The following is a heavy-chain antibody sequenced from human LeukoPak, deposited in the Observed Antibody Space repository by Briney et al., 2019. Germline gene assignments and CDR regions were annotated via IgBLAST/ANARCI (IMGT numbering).Heavy chain of an antibody. CDR1: GYTFTGYY. CDR3: ATRDVVVAATEHDY. Sequence: ASVKVSCKASGYTFTGYYMHRVRQAPGQGLEWMGWINTNSGGTNYAQKFQGRVTMTRDTSISTAYVELSRLGSDDTAVYYCATRDVVVAATEHDYWGQGTLVTVSS. D-gene: IGHD2-15*01. J-gene: IGHJ4*02. V-gene: IGHV1-2*02. CDR2: INTNSGGT.